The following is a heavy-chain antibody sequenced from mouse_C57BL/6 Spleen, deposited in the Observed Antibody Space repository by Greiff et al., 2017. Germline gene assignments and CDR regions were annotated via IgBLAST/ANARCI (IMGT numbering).Heavy chain of an antibody. Sequence: QVQLQQPGAELVRPGSSVKLSCKASGYTFTSYWLDWVKQRPGQGLEWIGNIYPSDSETHYNQKFKDKATLTVDKSSSTAYIQLSSLTSEDSAVYYCAREEDYENAMDYWGQGTSVTVSS. CDR3: AREEDYENAMDY. CDR2: IYPSDSET. V-gene: IGHV1-61*01. J-gene: IGHJ4*01. D-gene: IGHD2-4*01. CDR1: GYTFTSYW.